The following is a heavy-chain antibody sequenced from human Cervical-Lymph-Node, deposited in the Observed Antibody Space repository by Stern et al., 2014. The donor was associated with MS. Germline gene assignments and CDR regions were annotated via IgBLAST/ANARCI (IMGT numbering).Heavy chain of an antibody. CDR2: IIPIFGTA. CDR3: ASRSSSWAREEYYFDY. CDR1: GGTFSSYA. D-gene: IGHD6-13*01. J-gene: IGHJ4*02. Sequence: QVQLVQSGAEVKKPGSSVKVSCKASGGTFSSYAISWVRQAPGQGLEWMGGIIPIFGTANYAQKFQGRVTITADESTSTAYMELSSLRSEDTAVYYWASRSSSWAREEYYFDYWGQGTLVTVSS. V-gene: IGHV1-69*01.